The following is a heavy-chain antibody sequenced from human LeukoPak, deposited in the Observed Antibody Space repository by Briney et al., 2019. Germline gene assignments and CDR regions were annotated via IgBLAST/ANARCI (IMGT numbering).Heavy chain of an antibody. J-gene: IGHJ6*03. CDR2: ISYNGNT. CDR1: GYTFTSYG. CDR3: ARDVGCSSTSCYTYYYYYMDV. D-gene: IGHD2-2*02. Sequence: ASVKVSCKASGYTFTSYGITWVRQAPGQGLEWLAWISYNGNTNYAQKVQGRVTMTTDTSTNTHYMELRSLRSDDTAVYYCARDVGCSSTSCYTYYYYYMDVWGKGTTVTVSS. V-gene: IGHV1-18*01.